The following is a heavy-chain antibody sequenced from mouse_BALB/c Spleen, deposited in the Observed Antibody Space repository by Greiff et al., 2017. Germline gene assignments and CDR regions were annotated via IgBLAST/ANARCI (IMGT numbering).Heavy chain of an antibody. D-gene: IGHD2-14*01. CDR1: GFTFSDYY. CDR3: ARVRRNWYFDV. Sequence: EVQGVESGGGLVKPGGSLKLSCAASGFTFSDYYMYWVRQTPEKRLEWVATISDGGSYTYYPDSVKGRFTISRDNAKNNLYLQMSSLKSEDTAMYYCARVRRNWYFDVWGAGTTVTVSS. V-gene: IGHV5-4*02. CDR2: ISDGGSYT. J-gene: IGHJ1*01.